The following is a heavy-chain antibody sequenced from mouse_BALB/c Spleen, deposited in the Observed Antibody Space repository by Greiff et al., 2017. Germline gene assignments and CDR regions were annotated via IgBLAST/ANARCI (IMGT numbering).Heavy chain of an antibody. J-gene: IGHJ4*01. V-gene: IGHV5-12-2*01. Sequence: EVKLMESGGGLVQPGGSLKLSCAASGFTFSSYTMSWVRQTPEKRLEWVAYISNGGGSTYYPDTVKGRFTISRDNAKNTLYLQMSSLKSEDTAMYYCARRGGGYGAMDYWGQGTSVTVSS. CDR3: ARRGGGYGAMDY. CDR1: GFTFSSYT. D-gene: IGHD2-2*01. CDR2: ISNGGGST.